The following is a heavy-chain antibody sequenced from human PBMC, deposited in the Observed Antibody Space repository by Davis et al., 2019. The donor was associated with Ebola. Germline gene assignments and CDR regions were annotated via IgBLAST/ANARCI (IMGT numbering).Heavy chain of an antibody. CDR1: GGSVSSGSYY. J-gene: IGHJ6*03. CDR2: IYYSGST. CDR3: ARVGVGGSYYNYYYYYMDV. Sequence: PSETLSLTCTVSGGSVSSGSYYWSWIRQPPGKGLEWIGYIYYSGSTNYDPSLKSRVTISVDTSKNQFSLKLSSVTAADTAVYYCARVGVGGSYYNYYYYYMDVWGKGTTVTVSS. V-gene: IGHV4-61*01. D-gene: IGHD1-26*01.